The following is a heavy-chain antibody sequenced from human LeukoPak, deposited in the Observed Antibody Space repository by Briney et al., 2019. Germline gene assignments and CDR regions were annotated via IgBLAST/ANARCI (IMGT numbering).Heavy chain of an antibody. Sequence: GGSLRLSCAASGFTLSSYAMTWVRQAPGKGLEWVTGISGSGGNTYYADSVKGRFTISRDNSKNTLYLQMNSLRAEDTAVYYCAKWGDYDILTGYYDSDYWGQGTLVTVSS. CDR2: ISGSGGNT. J-gene: IGHJ4*02. D-gene: IGHD3-9*01. V-gene: IGHV3-23*01. CDR1: GFTLSSYA. CDR3: AKWGDYDILTGYYDSDY.